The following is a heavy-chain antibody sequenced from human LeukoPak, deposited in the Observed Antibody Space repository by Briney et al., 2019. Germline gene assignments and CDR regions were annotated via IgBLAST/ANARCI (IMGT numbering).Heavy chain of an antibody. CDR3: ARDSPYGTAGY. CDR1: GFTFSSYE. V-gene: IGHV3-48*03. D-gene: IGHD2-8*02. CDR2: ISRGGTTT. Sequence: GGSLRLSCAASGFTFSSYEMNWVRQAPGKGLEWVSYISRGGTTTFYADSVKGRFTISRDNAKNSLYLQMNSLRAEDTAVYYCARDSPYGTAGYWGQGTLVTVSS. J-gene: IGHJ4*02.